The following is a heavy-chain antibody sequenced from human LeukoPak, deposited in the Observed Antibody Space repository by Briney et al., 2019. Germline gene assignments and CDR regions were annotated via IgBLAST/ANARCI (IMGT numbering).Heavy chain of an antibody. CDR3: TTDSYDL. CDR1: GFTVSSNY. V-gene: IGHV3-15*01. D-gene: IGHD3/OR15-3a*01. Sequence: GGSLRLSCAASGFTVSSNYMSWVRQAPGKGLEWVGRILRKTDGGTTDYAAPVKGRFSISRDDSKNTLYLQMNSLKTEDTAVYYCTTDSYDLWGHGTLVLVSS. CDR2: ILRKTDGGTT. J-gene: IGHJ4*01.